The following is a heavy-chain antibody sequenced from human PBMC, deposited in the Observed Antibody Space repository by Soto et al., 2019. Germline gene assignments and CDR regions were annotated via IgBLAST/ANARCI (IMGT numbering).Heavy chain of an antibody. D-gene: IGHD3-10*01. V-gene: IGHV3-33*01. CDR2: IWYDGSNK. CDR1: GFTFSSYG. CDR3: ARDGAKWFGELHFDY. J-gene: IGHJ4*02. Sequence: PGGSLRLSCAASGFTFSSYGMHWVRQAPGKGLEWVAVIWYDGSNKYYADSVKGRFTISRDNSKNTLYLQMNSLRAEDTAVYYCARDGAKWFGELHFDYWGQGTLVTVSS.